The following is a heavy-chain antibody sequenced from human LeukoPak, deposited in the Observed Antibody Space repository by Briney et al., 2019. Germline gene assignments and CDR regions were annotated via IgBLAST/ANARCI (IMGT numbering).Heavy chain of an antibody. CDR2: IKQDGSEK. Sequence: PGGSLRLSCAASGFTFSTYWMSWVRQAPGKGLEWVANIKQDGSEKYYVDSVKGRFTISRDTAKNSLCLQMNSLRPDDTAVYYCARDSGYSNSWYDFDYWGQGILVTVSS. D-gene: IGHD6-13*01. V-gene: IGHV3-7*03. CDR1: GFTFSTYW. J-gene: IGHJ4*02. CDR3: ARDSGYSNSWYDFDY.